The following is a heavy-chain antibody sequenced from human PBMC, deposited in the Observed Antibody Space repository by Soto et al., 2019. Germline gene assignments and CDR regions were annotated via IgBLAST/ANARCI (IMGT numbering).Heavy chain of an antibody. V-gene: IGHV3-21*01. Sequence: GGSLRLSCVSSGITFSRYSMSWVRQAPGKGLEWVSSITSSSSYKYYADSVKGRFTISRDNAKNSLYLQMSSLRAEDTAMYYCASPASTAMIFGAFDIRAQGTTVTVSS. J-gene: IGHJ3*02. CDR1: GITFSRYS. CDR2: ITSSSSYK. D-gene: IGHD5-18*01. CDR3: ASPASTAMIFGAFDI.